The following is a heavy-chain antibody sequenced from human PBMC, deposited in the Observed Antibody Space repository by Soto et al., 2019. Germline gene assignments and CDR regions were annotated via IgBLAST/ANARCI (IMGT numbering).Heavy chain of an antibody. CDR3: ASANDLWGGRQEPIDS. J-gene: IGHJ4*02. CDR1: GGSITSSY. CDR2: IYDTGISAYKPST. V-gene: IGHV4-59*12. Sequence: SETLSLTCTVSGGSITSSYWSWIRRPPGKGLEWIAYIYDTGISAYKPSTSYNPSLKSRVTMPLETSKSQFSLKLSYVTAAEPAVYYCASANDLWGGRQEPIDSCGKATLVTVSA. D-gene: IGHD3-3*01.